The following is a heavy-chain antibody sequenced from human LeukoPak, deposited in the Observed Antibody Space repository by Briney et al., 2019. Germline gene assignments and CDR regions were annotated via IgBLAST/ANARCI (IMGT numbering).Heavy chain of an antibody. CDR1: GFIFSSFA. CDR2: ISGSGEST. V-gene: IGHV3-23*01. Sequence: GGPLRLSCAASGFIFSSFAMRWVRQSPGKGLKGVSAISGSGESTYYEDSVNGRFTISSDNSKKKVDVQINSQRAEDTAVYDCEKDVGVTNFHYMDVWGKGTTVIVSS. J-gene: IGHJ6*03. CDR3: EKDVGVTNFHYMDV. D-gene: IGHD1-26*01.